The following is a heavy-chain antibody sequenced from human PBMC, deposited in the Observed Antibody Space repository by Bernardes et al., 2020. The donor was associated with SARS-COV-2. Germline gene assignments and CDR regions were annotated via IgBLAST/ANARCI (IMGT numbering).Heavy chain of an antibody. Sequence: GASLKTSRKGSGYSITNNWIGWVRPMPGKGLEWMGIIYPGDSNTRYSPSFQGQVTISADKSISTAYLQWSSLKASDTAMYYCARRADTTGYDAFDLWGQGTMVTVSS. D-gene: IGHD3-22*01. J-gene: IGHJ3*01. V-gene: IGHV5-51*01. CDR1: GYSITNNW. CDR3: ARRADTTGYDAFDL. CDR2: IYPGDSNT.